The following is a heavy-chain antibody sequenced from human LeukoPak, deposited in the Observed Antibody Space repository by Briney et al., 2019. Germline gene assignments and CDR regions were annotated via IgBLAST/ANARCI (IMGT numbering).Heavy chain of an antibody. CDR1: GYTFTGYY. V-gene: IGHV1-2*02. CDR2: INPNSGGT. D-gene: IGHD3-10*01. J-gene: IGHJ6*03. Sequence: ASVKVSCKASGYTFTGYYMHWVRQAPGQGLEWMGWINPNSGGTNYAQKFQGRVTMTRDTSISTAYMELSRLRSDDTAVYYCARVTIHYYYGSGSYGHYYYYYMDVWGKGTTVTISS. CDR3: ARVTIHYYYGSGSYGHYYYYYMDV.